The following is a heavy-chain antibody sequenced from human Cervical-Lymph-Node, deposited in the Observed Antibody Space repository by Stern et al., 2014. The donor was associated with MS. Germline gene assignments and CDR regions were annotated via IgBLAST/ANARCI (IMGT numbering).Heavy chain of an antibody. CDR1: GFTFSSYA. V-gene: IGHV3-30*01. CDR2: NPYEGINK. Sequence: AQLVESGGGVVKPGRSLRLSCAASGFTFSSYAMHWVRQSPGKGLEWVEFNPYEGINKYYEAPVKGRFPIPRDNSKNTLYLQMNRLRAEDTAVNYWASRRGPDAFDIWGQGTMVTVSS. J-gene: IGHJ3*02. CDR3: ASRRGPDAFDI.